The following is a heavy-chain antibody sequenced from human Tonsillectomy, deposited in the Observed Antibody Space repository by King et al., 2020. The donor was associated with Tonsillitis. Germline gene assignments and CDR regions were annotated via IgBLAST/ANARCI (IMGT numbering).Heavy chain of an antibody. CDR1: GFTFSRYD. Sequence: VQLVESGGGLIQPGGSLRLSCVASGFTFSRYDMHWVRQATGKGLEWVSVIGSAGDTYYPGSVKGRFNISRENAKNSLFLEMNSLRAGDTAVYYCARGRGYCTSGTCPPSWYFDLWGRGTLVTVSS. CDR2: IGSAGDT. D-gene: IGHD2-8*01. CDR3: ARGRGYCTSGTCPPSWYFDL. J-gene: IGHJ2*01. V-gene: IGHV3-13*04.